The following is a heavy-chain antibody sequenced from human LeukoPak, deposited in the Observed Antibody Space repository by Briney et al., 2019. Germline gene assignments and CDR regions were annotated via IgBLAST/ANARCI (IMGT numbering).Heavy chain of an antibody. Sequence: GGSLRLSCAASGFTFSSYGMSWVRQTPGKGLEWVADMCGVAGKTYYADPVKGRFTISRDNSKNTLYLQMNSLRAEDTAVYYFAKQSGGNCHSYFDSWGQGILVTVSS. CDR1: GFTFSSYG. CDR3: AKQSGGNCHSYFDS. D-gene: IGHD2-15*01. CDR2: MCGVAGKT. J-gene: IGHJ4*02. V-gene: IGHV3-23*01.